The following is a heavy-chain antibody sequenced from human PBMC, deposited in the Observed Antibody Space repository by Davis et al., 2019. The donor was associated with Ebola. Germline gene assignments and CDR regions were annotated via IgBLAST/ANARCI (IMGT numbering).Heavy chain of an antibody. J-gene: IGHJ4*02. D-gene: IGHD2-2*01. V-gene: IGHV4-34*01. CDR3: ARGLSGSPPPAAIFDY. Sequence: SETLSLTCAVYGGSFSGYYWSWIRQPPGKGLEWIGEINHSGGTKYNPSLKSRVTISVDTSKNQFSLKLTSVTAADTAVYFCARGLSGSPPPAAIFDYWGQGTLVTVSS. CDR2: INHSGGT. CDR1: GGSFSGYY.